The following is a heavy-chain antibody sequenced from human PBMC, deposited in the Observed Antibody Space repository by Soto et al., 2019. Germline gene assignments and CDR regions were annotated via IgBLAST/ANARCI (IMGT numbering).Heavy chain of an antibody. V-gene: IGHV3-11*01. Sequence: PGGSLRLSCAVSGSTFSDYYMSWIRQAPGKGLEWVSYISRRGSSIYYADSVKGRFTSSRDNAKNSLYLQMNGLRAEDTAVYYCARGYYDFWSGYYISPYGMDVWGQGTTVTVSS. CDR2: ISRRGSSI. J-gene: IGHJ6*02. CDR1: GSTFSDYY. D-gene: IGHD3-3*01. CDR3: ARGYYDFWSGYYISPYGMDV.